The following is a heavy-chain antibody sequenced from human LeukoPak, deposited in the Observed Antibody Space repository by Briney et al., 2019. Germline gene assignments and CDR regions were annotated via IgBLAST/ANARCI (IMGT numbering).Heavy chain of an antibody. CDR3: AREVGSGYSFDY. V-gene: IGHV4-59*01. J-gene: IGHJ4*02. D-gene: IGHD3-22*01. CDR2: IYCSGST. CDR1: GGSISSYY. Sequence: SETLSLTCTVSGGSISSYYWSWIRQPPGKGLEWIGYIYCSGSTNYNPSLKSRVTISVDTSKNQSSLKLSSVTAADTAVYYCAREVGSGYSFDYWGQGTLVTVSS.